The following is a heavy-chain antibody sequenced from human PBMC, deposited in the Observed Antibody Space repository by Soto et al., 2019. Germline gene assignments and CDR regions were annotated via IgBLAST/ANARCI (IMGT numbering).Heavy chain of an antibody. Sequence: SETLSLTCTVSGGSISSGDYYWSWIRQPPGKGLEWIGYIYYSGSTYYNPSLKSRVTISVDTSKNQFSLKLSSVTAADTAVYYCAREIRVEMATDYWGQGTLVTVSS. V-gene: IGHV4-30-4*01. CDR2: IYYSGST. CDR3: AREIRVEMATDY. J-gene: IGHJ4*02. CDR1: GGSISSGDYY. D-gene: IGHD5-12*01.